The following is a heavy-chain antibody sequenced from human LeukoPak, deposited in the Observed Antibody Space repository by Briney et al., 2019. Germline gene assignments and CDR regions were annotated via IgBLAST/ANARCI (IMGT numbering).Heavy chain of an antibody. Sequence: ASVKVSCKASGYTFTGYYMHWVRQAPGQGLEWMGWINPNSGGTNYAQKFRGRVTMTRDTSISTAYMELSRLRSDDTAVYYCAREEIVVPAASGDYWGQGTLVTVSS. CDR2: INPNSGGT. J-gene: IGHJ4*02. D-gene: IGHD2-2*01. CDR1: GYTFTGYY. V-gene: IGHV1-2*02. CDR3: AREEIVVPAASGDY.